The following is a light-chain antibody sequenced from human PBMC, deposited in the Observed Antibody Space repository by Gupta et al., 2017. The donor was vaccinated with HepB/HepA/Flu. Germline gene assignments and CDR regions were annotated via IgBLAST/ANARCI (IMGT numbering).Light chain of an antibody. V-gene: IGKV3-20*01. CDR2: NGD. J-gene: IGKJ2*04. Sequence: EILSTQSPDTLSLSPGERATLSCRASQSVNGNYVAWYQQKPGQSPRLLIYNGDSRATGIPDRFSGSGAGTDFTLTISGLEPEDFSVYYCQQYGASPCSFGQGTKLEI. CDR1: QSVNGNY. CDR3: QQYGASPCS.